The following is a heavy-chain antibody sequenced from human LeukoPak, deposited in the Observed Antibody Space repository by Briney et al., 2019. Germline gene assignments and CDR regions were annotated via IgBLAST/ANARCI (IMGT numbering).Heavy chain of an antibody. CDR2: IYPGDSDT. CDR1: GYSFISYW. CDR3: ARRGIAARVPPDY. D-gene: IGHD6-6*01. J-gene: IGHJ4*02. V-gene: IGHV5-51*01. Sequence: GESLKISCKGSGYSFISYWIGWVRQMPGKGLEWMGIIYPGDSDTRYSPSFEGQVTISADKSISTAYLQWSSLKASDTAMYYCARRGIAARVPPDYWGQGTLVTVSS.